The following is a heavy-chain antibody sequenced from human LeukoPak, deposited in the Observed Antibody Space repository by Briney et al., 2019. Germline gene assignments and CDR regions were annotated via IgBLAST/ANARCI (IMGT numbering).Heavy chain of an antibody. J-gene: IGHJ4*02. V-gene: IGHV4-59*11. CDR2: ISYSGST. D-gene: IGHD6-6*01. Sequence: SETLSLTCTVSGASISSHYWSWIRQPPGKGLEWIAYISYSGSTNYNPSLKSRVTISVDTSKNQSSLKMISVTAADTAVYYCARAGGDISSSQDLDYWGQGTLVTVSS. CDR3: ARAGGDISSSQDLDY. CDR1: GASISSHY.